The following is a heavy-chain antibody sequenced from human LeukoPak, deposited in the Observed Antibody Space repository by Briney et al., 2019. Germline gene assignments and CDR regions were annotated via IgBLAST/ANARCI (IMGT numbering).Heavy chain of an antibody. Sequence: ASVKVSCKASGYTFNTYGISWVRQAPGQGLEWVGWISAYNGHTNYAQTFQGRVTMPTETSTSTAYIELRSLRPEDTALYYCARGGTQLFTPVRPYWNFHLWGRGTLVT. CDR2: ISAYNGHT. CDR1: GYTFNTYG. J-gene: IGHJ2*01. V-gene: IGHV1-18*01. CDR3: ARGGTQLFTPVRPYWNFHL. D-gene: IGHD5-18*01.